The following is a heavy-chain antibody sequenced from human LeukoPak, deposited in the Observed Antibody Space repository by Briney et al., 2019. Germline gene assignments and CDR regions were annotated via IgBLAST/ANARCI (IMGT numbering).Heavy chain of an antibody. V-gene: IGHV1-46*01. Sequence: ASVKVSCKASGYTFTSYYMHWVRQAPGQGLEWTGIINPSGGSTSYAQKFQGRVTMTRDTSTSTVYMELSSLRSEDTAVYYCAREGTLAAAGLNWFDPWGQGTLVTVSS. CDR1: GYTFTSYY. D-gene: IGHD6-13*01. CDR2: INPSGGST. J-gene: IGHJ5*02. CDR3: AREGTLAAAGLNWFDP.